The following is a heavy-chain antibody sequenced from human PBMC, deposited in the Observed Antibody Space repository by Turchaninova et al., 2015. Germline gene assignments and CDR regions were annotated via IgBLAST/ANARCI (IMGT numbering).Heavy chain of an antibody. D-gene: IGHD2-2*01. CDR3: ARDGTYCSSTSCLYYYYYGMDV. V-gene: IGHV4-34*01. Sequence: QVQLQQWGAGLLKPSETLSLTCAVYGGSFSGYYWSWIRQPPGTGLEWLGEINHRGSTNYNPSLKRRVTISIDTSKYQFSLKLSSVTAADTAVYYCARDGTYCSSTSCLYYYYYGMDVWGQGTTVAVSS. CDR1: GGSFSGYY. CDR2: INHRGST. J-gene: IGHJ6*02.